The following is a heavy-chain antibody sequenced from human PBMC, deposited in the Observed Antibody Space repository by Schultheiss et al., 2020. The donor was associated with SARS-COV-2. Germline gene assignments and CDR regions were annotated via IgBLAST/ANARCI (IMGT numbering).Heavy chain of an antibody. CDR3: AREHGLYYFDY. CDR2: ISGSGGST. J-gene: IGHJ4*02. Sequence: GESLKISCAASGFTVSSYWMHWVRQAPGKGLVWVSAISGSGGSTYYADSVKGRFTISRDNSKNTLYLQMNSLRAEDTAVYYCAREHGLYYFDYWGQGTLVTVSS. V-gene: IGHV3-23*01. CDR1: GFTVSSYW.